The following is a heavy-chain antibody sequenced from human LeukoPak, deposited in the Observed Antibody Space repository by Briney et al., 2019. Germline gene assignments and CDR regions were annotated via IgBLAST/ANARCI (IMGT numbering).Heavy chain of an antibody. CDR2: INHSGST. CDR3: ARVGDGYDKQTLDY. Sequence: SETLSLTCAVYGGSFSGYYWSWIRQPPGKGLEWIGEINHSGSTNYNPSLKSRVTISVDTSKNQFSLKLSSVTAADTAVYYCARVGDGYDKQTLDYWGQGTLVTVSS. J-gene: IGHJ4*02. D-gene: IGHD5-24*01. V-gene: IGHV4-34*01. CDR1: GGSFSGYY.